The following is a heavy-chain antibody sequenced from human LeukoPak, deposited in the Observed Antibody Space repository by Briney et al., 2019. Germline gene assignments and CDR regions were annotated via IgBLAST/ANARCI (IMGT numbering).Heavy chain of an antibody. V-gene: IGHV1-46*01. D-gene: IGHD1-26*01. CDR3: PRLPVGTIYCDDC. CDR2: INPSGGST. CDR1: GYTFTSYY. J-gene: IGHJ4*02. Sequence: ASVKVSCKASGYTFTSYYIHWVRQAPGQGLEWMGIINPSGGSTSYAQKFQGRVTMTRDMSTSTVYMELSSLRSEDTAVYYCPRLPVGTIYCDDCWGQGTLVTVSS.